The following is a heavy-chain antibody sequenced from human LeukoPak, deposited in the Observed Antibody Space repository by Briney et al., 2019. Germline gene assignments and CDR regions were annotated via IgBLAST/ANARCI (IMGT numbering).Heavy chain of an antibody. V-gene: IGHV1-46*01. J-gene: IGHJ4*02. CDR3: ARDRGRVYYGSGSYYNEGFIGNY. CDR1: GYTFTSYY. CDR2: INPSGGST. D-gene: IGHD3-10*01. Sequence: ASVKVSCKASGYTFTSYYMHWVRQAPGQGLEWMGIINPSGGSTSYAQKFQGRVTMTRDTSTSTVYMELSSLRSEDTAVYYCARDRGRVYYGSGSYYNEGFIGNYWGQGTLVTVSS.